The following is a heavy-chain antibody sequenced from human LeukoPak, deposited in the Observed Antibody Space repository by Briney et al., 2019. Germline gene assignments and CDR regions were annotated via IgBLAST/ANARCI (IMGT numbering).Heavy chain of an antibody. Sequence: GGSLRLSCAASGFTFDKAWMTWVRQAPGKGLEWVGRIKSKIHGGTIDYAAPVKGRFTISRDDSENTVYLQMNSLKIEDTAVYYCTTSLTSGAYIDYWGQGTLVTVSS. CDR3: TTSLTSGAYIDY. D-gene: IGHD2-15*01. V-gene: IGHV3-15*01. CDR1: GFTFDKAW. CDR2: IKSKIHGGTI. J-gene: IGHJ4*02.